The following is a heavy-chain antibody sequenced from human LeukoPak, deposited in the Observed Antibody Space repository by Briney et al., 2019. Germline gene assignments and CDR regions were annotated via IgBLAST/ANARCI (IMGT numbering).Heavy chain of an antibody. CDR1: GYSISSGYY. D-gene: IGHD6-6*01. CDR2: IYYSGGT. V-gene: IGHV4-61*01. J-gene: IGHJ6*03. CDR3: ARVGYSSSPYYYYYMDV. Sequence: WETLSLTCTVSGYSISSGYYWSWIRQPPGKGLEWIGYIYYSGGTNYNPSLKSRVTISVDTSKNQFSLKLSSVTAADTAVYYCARVGYSSSPYYYYYMDVWGKGTTVTVSS.